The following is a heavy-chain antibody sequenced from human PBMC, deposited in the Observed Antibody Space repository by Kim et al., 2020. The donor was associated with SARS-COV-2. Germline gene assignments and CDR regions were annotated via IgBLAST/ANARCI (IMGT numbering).Heavy chain of an antibody. Sequence: VKVSCKASGYTFTSYGISWVRQAPGQGLEWMGWISAYNGNTNYAQKLQGRVTMTTDTSTSTAYMELRSLRSDDTAVYYCARFGVVVVAATPGYYYYGMDVWGQGTTVTVSS. D-gene: IGHD2-15*01. V-gene: IGHV1-18*01. CDR2: ISAYNGNT. CDR3: ARFGVVVVAATPGYYYYGMDV. CDR1: GYTFTSYG. J-gene: IGHJ6*02.